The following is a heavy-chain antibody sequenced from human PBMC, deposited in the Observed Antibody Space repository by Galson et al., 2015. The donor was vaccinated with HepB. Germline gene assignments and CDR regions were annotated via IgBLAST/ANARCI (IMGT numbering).Heavy chain of an antibody. V-gene: IGHV1-2*02. CDR1: GYTFTGDY. Sequence: SVKVSCKASGYTFTGDYIHWVRQVPGQGLEWMGWINPHSGGTNYAQKFQGRVTMARDTSISTAYMELSSLRSDDTAVYYCASAACTYTTSCSPDFPWGQGTLVTVSS. D-gene: IGHD3-16*01. J-gene: IGHJ5*02. CDR3: ASAACTYTTSCSPDFP. CDR2: INPHSGGT.